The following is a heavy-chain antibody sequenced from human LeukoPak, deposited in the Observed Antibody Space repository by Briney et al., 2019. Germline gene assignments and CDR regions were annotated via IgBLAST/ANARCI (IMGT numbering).Heavy chain of an antibody. CDR1: GYTFTGYY. CDR3: ARVVIGRGTTPCYFDY. CDR2: INPNSGGT. J-gene: IGHJ4*02. V-gene: IGHV1-2*02. Sequence: ASVKVSCKASGYTFTGYYMRWVRQAPGQGLEWMGWINPNSGGTNYAQKFQGRVTMTRDTSISTAYMELSRLRSDDTAVYYCARVVIGRGTTPCYFDYWGQGTLVTVSS. D-gene: IGHD1-1*01.